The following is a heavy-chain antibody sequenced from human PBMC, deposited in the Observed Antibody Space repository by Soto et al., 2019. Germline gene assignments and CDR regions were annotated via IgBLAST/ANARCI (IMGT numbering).Heavy chain of an antibody. Sequence: GASVKVYCCAYGYTITSYYIHWVRQAPGQGLEWMGIISPSGGSTSCAQKVQGRVPMTRDTSTSTVYMEMTSLRTEEAAGCGSARGDHDANNSGKLDDWG. V-gene: IGHV1-46*01. CDR2: ISPSGGST. J-gene: IGHJ6*02. D-gene: IGHD3-22*01. CDR1: GYTITSYY. CDR3: ARGDHDANNSGKLDD.